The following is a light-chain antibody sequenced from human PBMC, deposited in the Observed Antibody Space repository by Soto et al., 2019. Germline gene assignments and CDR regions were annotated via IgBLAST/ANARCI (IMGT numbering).Light chain of an antibody. CDR3: QQSYCTPPWT. V-gene: IGKV1-39*01. CDR1: QSISSY. Sequence: DIQMTQSPSSLSAAVGDRVTITCRASQSISSYLTWYQQKPGKAPQRLIYAASSLQSGVPSRFSGSGSGTDFTHTISSLQPEDFAAYCCQQSYCTPPWTFGQGTKVHIK. J-gene: IGKJ1*01. CDR2: AAS.